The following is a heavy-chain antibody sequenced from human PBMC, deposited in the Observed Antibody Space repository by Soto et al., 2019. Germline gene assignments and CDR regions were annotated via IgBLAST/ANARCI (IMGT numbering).Heavy chain of an antibody. D-gene: IGHD3-10*01. V-gene: IGHV1-8*01. J-gene: IGHJ6*02. Sequence: QVQLVQSGAEVKKPGASVKVSCKASGYTFTSYDINWVRQATGQGLEYMGWMNPNSGNTGYAQKFQGRVTMTRNTSISTAYMELSSLTSDATAVYYSARERGRYGMDVWGQGTTVTVSS. CDR3: ARERGRYGMDV. CDR1: GYTFTSYD. CDR2: MNPNSGNT.